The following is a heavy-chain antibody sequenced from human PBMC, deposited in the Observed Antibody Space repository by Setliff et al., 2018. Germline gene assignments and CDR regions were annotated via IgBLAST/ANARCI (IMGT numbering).Heavy chain of an antibody. CDR3: ARGSYGLTEHY. Sequence: PGGSLRLSCAASGFNFSSYAFNWVRQAPGKGLEWVSSISSRSTYIYYADSLKGRFTISRDNAKNSLYLQMNSLRADDTAVYYCARGSYGLTEHYWGQGTLVTVSS. D-gene: IGHD5-18*01. V-gene: IGHV3-21*04. CDR1: GFNFSSYA. CDR2: ISSRSTYI. J-gene: IGHJ4*02.